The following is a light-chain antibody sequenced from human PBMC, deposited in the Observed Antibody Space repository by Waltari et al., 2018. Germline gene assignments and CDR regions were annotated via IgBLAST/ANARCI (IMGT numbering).Light chain of an antibody. CDR3: AAWDDSLSGWV. CDR2: RNN. V-gene: IGLV1-47*01. CDR1: SSNIGSNY. Sequence: QSVLTQPPSASGTPGQRVTISCSGSSSNIGSNYVYWYQQLPGTAPKRPIYRNNPRPSGVPDGFSGSKSGTSASLAISGLRSEDEADYYCAAWDDSLSGWVFGGGTKLTVL. J-gene: IGLJ3*02.